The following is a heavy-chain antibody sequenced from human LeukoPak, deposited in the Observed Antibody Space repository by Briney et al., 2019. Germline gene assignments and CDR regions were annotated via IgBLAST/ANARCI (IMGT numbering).Heavy chain of an antibody. Sequence: ASVKVSCKASGYTFTSYGISWVRQAPGQGLEWMGWISAYNGNTNYAQKLQGRVTMTTDTSTSTAYMELRSLRSDDTAVYYCARVYAYDSSGYYCGPAFDIWGQGTMVTVSS. J-gene: IGHJ3*02. CDR3: ARVYAYDSSGYYCGPAFDI. D-gene: IGHD3-22*01. V-gene: IGHV1-18*01. CDR1: GYTFTSYG. CDR2: ISAYNGNT.